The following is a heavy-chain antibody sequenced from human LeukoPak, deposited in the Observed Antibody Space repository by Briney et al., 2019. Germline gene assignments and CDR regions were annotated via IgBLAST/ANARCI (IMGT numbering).Heavy chain of an antibody. CDR1: GRPFSSSI. Sequence: GGSLRLSCALSGRPFSSSIMRWVRQAPGKGLEWVAGMSFDGSQYYVDSVKGRFTISRDNSGNTVFLHMTSLRPEDTAVYFCAREGHTSGFCGAFDIWGQGTTVTISS. D-gene: IGHD5-12*01. CDR3: AREGHTSGFCGAFDI. J-gene: IGHJ3*02. V-gene: IGHV3-30*03. CDR2: MSFDGSQ.